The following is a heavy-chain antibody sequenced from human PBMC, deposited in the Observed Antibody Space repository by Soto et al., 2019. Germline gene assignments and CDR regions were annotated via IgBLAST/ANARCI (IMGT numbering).Heavy chain of an antibody. J-gene: IGHJ4*02. CDR1: GYTFAMHY. V-gene: IGHV1-46*01. CDR3: AREDGGGGRRHDF. CDR2: INPSDGST. D-gene: IGHD2-15*01. Sequence: QVQLVQSGAEVKKPGASVKISCKTSGYTFAMHYIHWVRQVPGQGLEWMGMINPSDGSTSYVQKFQGRVTMTRDTSATTVFLNMSRLTSHDPAVFYCAREDGGGGRRHDFWGQGTLVTVSS.